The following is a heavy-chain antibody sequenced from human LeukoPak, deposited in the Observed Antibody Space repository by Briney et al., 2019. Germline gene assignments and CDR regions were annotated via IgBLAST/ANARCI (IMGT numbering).Heavy chain of an antibody. CDR2: ISAYNGNT. CDR3: ARDSPGDQLLYLGFDP. CDR1: GYTFTSYG. Sequence: ASVKVSCKASGYTFTSYGISWVRQAPGQGLEWMGWISAYNGNTNYAQKLQGRVTMTTDTSTSTAYMELWSLRSDDTAVYYCARDSPGDQLLYLGFDPWGQGTLVTVSS. J-gene: IGHJ5*02. V-gene: IGHV1-18*01. D-gene: IGHD2-2*02.